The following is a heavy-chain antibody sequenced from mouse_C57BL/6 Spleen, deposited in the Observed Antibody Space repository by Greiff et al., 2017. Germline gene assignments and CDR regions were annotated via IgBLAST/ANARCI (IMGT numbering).Heavy chain of an antibody. CDR1: GYTFTDYE. V-gene: IGHV1-15*01. CDR2: IDPETGGT. Sequence: VQLQQSGAELVRPGASVTLSCKASGYTFTDYEMHWVKQTPVHGLEWIGAIDPETGGTAYNQKFKGKAILTADKSSSTAYMELRSLTSEDSAVYYCTRGYYDYFDYWGQGTTLTVSS. J-gene: IGHJ2*01. D-gene: IGHD1-1*01. CDR3: TRGYYDYFDY.